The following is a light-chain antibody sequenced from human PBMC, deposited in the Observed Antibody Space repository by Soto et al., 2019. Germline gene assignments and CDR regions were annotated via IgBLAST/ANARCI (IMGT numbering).Light chain of an antibody. CDR3: SSYASSSSYV. Sequence: QSALTQPASVSGSPGQSITISCTGTSSDVGGYDHVSWYQQHPGKARKLIIYEVRNRPSGVSDRFSASKSGNTASLTISGLQAEDEADYYCSSYASSSSYVFGTGTKLTVL. CDR1: SSDVGGYDH. V-gene: IGLV2-14*01. CDR2: EVR. J-gene: IGLJ1*01.